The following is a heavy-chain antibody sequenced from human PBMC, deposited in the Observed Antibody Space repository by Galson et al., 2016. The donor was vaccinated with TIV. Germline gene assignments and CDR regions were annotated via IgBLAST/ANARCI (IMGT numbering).Heavy chain of an antibody. J-gene: IGHJ4*02. CDR1: GFSVKNAY. CDR2: IYGADDT. D-gene: IGHD4-23*01. Sequence: SLRLSCAVSGFSVKNAYMSWVRQPPGRGLEWLSLIYGADDTYYADSVEGRFTTSRDKSENTLSLQMDSLRAEDTAVYYCATVGRAYGNSFDYWGQGTLVTVSS. V-gene: IGHV3-53*01. CDR3: ATVGRAYGNSFDY.